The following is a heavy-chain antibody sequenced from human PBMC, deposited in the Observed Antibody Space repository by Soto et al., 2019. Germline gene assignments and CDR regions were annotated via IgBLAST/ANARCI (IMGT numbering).Heavy chain of an antibody. Sequence: SETLSLTCTVSGGSVSNNYWTWIRQPPGKGLEWILYFYYSGSTNYNPSLESLVTMSVDTSKNQFSLKLSSVTAADTAVYYCARLRMVPLDARDAFHXWGQATMVTVS. V-gene: IGHV4-59*02. CDR2: FYYSGST. D-gene: IGHD2-8*01. CDR1: GGSVSNNY. CDR3: ARLRMVPLDARDAFHX. J-gene: IGHJ3*02.